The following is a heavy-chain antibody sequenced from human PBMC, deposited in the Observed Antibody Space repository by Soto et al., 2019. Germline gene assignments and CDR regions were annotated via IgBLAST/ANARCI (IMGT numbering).Heavy chain of an antibody. CDR3: AREESCVDD. CDR2: ISSSSRTI. J-gene: IGHJ4*02. CDR1: GFTFSSYE. Sequence: GGSLRLSCAASGFTFSSYEMNWVRQAPGKGLEWVSYISSSSRTIYYADSVKGRFTISRDNAKNSVYLQMDSLRAEDTAVYYCAREESCVDDWGQGTLVTVSS. V-gene: IGHV3-48*03. D-gene: IGHD1-26*01.